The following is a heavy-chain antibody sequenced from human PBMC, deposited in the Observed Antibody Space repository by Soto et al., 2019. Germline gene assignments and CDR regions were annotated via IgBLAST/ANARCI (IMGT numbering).Heavy chain of an antibody. CDR3: ARDVGPFDY. J-gene: IGHJ4*02. CDR2: IKQDGSEK. D-gene: IGHD3-16*01. CDR1: GFTFSNYW. Sequence: HHGGSMRLSCAASGFTFSNYWTTWVRQAPGRGLEWVANIKQDGSEKYYVDSVKGRFTISRDNAKNSLYLQMNSLRVEDTAVYFCARDVGPFDYWGQGTLVTVSS. V-gene: IGHV3-7*01.